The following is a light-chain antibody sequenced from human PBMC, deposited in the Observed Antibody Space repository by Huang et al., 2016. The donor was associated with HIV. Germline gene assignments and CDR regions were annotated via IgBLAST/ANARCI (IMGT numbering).Light chain of an antibody. V-gene: IGKV3-15*01. CDR2: GTS. Sequence: EIVMTQSPVTLSVSPGEGATLSCRASQSVGSNVAWYQNKPGQAPRLLIQGTSARATGIPARFSGSGSGTEFTLTISSLQSEDFAVYYCQQYNSWPPLTFGGGTKLEIQ. CDR3: QQYNSWPPLT. CDR1: QSVGSN. J-gene: IGKJ4*01.